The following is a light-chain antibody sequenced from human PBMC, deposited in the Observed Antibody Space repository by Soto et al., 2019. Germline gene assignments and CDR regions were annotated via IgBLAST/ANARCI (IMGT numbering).Light chain of an antibody. CDR3: QQYINWPLT. V-gene: IGKV3-15*01. Sequence: EIVMTQSPVTLSVSPGERATLSCRASQSINTDLAWYQQKPGQAPRLLIYGASTRATGIPARFSGSGSGTEFTLTISSLQSEDFAVYYCQQYINWPLTFAGGAKVEIK. J-gene: IGKJ4*01. CDR2: GAS. CDR1: QSINTD.